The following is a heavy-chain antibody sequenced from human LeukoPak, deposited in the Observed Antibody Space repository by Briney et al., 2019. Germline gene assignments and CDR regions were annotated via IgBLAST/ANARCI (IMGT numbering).Heavy chain of an antibody. CDR1: GFIFSSYV. V-gene: IGHV3-30-3*01. Sequence: PGGSLRLSCAASGFIFSSYVMQWVRQAPGKGLEWVAVISYDGSNKYYADSVKGRFTISRDNSKNTLYLQMNSLRAEDTAVYYCARSPNDYNYYFDYWGQGTLVTVSS. D-gene: IGHD4-11*01. CDR3: ARSPNDYNYYFDY. CDR2: ISYDGSNK. J-gene: IGHJ4*02.